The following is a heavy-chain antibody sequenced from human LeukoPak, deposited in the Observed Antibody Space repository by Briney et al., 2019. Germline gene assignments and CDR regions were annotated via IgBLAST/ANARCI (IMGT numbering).Heavy chain of an antibody. CDR2: IIPILGIA. Sequence: AASVKVSCKASGGTFNSYAISWVRQAPGQGLEWMGRIIPILGIANYAQKFQGRVTITADKSTSTAYMELSSLRSEDTAVYYCASPTTMIVDRHYYYGMDVWGQGTTVTVSS. CDR3: ASPTTMIVDRHYYYGMDV. CDR1: GGTFNSYA. D-gene: IGHD3-22*01. V-gene: IGHV1-69*04. J-gene: IGHJ6*02.